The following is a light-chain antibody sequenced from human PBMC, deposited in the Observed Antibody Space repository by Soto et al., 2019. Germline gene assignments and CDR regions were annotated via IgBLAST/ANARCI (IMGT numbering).Light chain of an antibody. CDR2: EGS. CDR1: SSDVGKFNL. Sequence: QSALTQPASVSGSPGQSITISCTGTSSDVGKFNLVSWYQQHPGKAPKFMIFEGSKRPSGVSIRFSGSKSGNTASLTISGLQAEDGADYYCCSYAGGSTYVFGTGTKLTVL. J-gene: IGLJ1*01. V-gene: IGLV2-23*01. CDR3: CSYAGGSTYV.